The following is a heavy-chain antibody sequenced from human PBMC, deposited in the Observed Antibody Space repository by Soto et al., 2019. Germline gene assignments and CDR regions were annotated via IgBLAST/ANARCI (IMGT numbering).Heavy chain of an antibody. V-gene: IGHV1-8*01. Sequence: QVQLVQSGAEVKKPGASVKVSCKASGYTFTSYDINWVRQATGQGLEWMGWMNPNSANTGYAQKFQGRVTMTRNTSIRTPNMELSSLDSEGTAVYSCAEEGVRGMDVWGQGTTVTVSS. CDR1: GYTFTSYD. CDR3: AEEGVRGMDV. J-gene: IGHJ6*02. CDR2: MNPNSANT. D-gene: IGHD3-16*01.